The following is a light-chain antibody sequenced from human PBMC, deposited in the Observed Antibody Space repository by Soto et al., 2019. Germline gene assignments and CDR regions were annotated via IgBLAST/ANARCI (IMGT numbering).Light chain of an antibody. CDR3: QQYNNFPHT. CDR2: NAS. J-gene: IGKJ2*01. CDR1: QSISRW. Sequence: DVQMTQSPSTLSASVGAIVTITCRASQSISRWVAWYQQKPGKAPKVLIYNASNLESGVPSRFSGSGSGTEFTLTISSLQPDDSATYYCQQYNNFPHTFGQGTKLEIK. V-gene: IGKV1-5*03.